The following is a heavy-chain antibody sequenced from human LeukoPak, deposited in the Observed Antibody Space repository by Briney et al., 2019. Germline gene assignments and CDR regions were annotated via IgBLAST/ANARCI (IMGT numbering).Heavy chain of an antibody. D-gene: IGHD6-19*01. Sequence: PGGSLRLSCTASGFSIRINYMSWVRQAPGKGLEWVSVIYSGGDTFYTDSVKGRFTISRDNSKNTLYLQMNSLRAEDTAVYFCASGDYSSGWKLDYWGQGTLVTVSS. J-gene: IGHJ4*02. CDR1: GFSIRINY. CDR3: ASGDYSSGWKLDY. CDR2: IYSGGDT. V-gene: IGHV3-66*01.